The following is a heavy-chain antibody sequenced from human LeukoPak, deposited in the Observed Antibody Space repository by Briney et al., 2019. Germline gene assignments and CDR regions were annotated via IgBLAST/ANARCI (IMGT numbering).Heavy chain of an antibody. CDR3: TKVRLGSSNWALRVFDY. CDR1: GFTFSSYG. J-gene: IGHJ4*02. Sequence: GGSLRLSCAASGFTFSSYGMHWVRQAPGKGLEWVAFIRYDGSNKYYADSVKGRFTISRDNSKNTLYLQMNNLGVEDTAVYYCTKVRLGSSNWALRVFDYWGQGALVTVSS. D-gene: IGHD6-13*01. V-gene: IGHV3-30*02. CDR2: IRYDGSNK.